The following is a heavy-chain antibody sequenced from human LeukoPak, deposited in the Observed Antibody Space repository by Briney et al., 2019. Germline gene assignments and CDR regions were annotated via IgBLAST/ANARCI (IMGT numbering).Heavy chain of an antibody. CDR2: IYTSGST. Sequence: PSETLSLTCTVSGGSISSYYWSWIRQPAGEGLEWIGRIYTSGSTNYNPSLKSRVTMSVDTSKNQFSLKLSSVTAADTAVYYCTRDRETYYYDSSGYRSKCWYFDLWGRGTLVTVSS. CDR3: TRDRETYYYDSSGYRSKCWYFDL. CDR1: GGSISSYY. V-gene: IGHV4-4*07. J-gene: IGHJ2*01. D-gene: IGHD3-22*01.